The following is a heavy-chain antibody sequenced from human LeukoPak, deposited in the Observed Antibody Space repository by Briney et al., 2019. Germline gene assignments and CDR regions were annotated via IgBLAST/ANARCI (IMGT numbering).Heavy chain of an antibody. CDR1: GFTFSSYG. D-gene: IGHD3-10*01. Sequence: GGSLRLSCTVSGFTFSSYGMHWVRQAPGKGLEWVAVISYDGSNKYYADSVKGRFTISRDNSKNTLYLQMNSLRAEDTAVYYCAKDYVLLWFGELGYMDVWGKGTTVTVSS. CDR3: AKDYVLLWFGELGYMDV. V-gene: IGHV3-30*18. CDR2: ISYDGSNK. J-gene: IGHJ6*03.